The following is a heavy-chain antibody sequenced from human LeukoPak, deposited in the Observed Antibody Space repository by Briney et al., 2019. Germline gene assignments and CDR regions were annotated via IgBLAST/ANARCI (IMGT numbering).Heavy chain of an antibody. CDR3: ARWAGSYGHTYYFNY. J-gene: IGHJ4*02. CDR2: IYPGDSDT. V-gene: IGHV5-51*01. CDR1: GYSFTSYW. D-gene: IGHD5-18*01. Sequence: GESLKISCKGSGYSFTSYWIGWVRQMPGKGLEWMGIIYPGDSDTRYSPSFQGQVTISADKSISTAYLQWSSLKASDTAMYYCARWAGSYGHTYYFNYWGQGTLVTVSS.